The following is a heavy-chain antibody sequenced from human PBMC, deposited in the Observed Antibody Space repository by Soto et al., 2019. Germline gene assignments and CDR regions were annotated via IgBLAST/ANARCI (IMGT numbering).Heavy chain of an antibody. D-gene: IGHD3-10*01. CDR1: GGSFSGYY. CDR3: ATRLRGVDV. V-gene: IGHV4-34*01. CDR2: INHSGST. J-gene: IGHJ3*01. Sequence: AETLSLTCAVYGGSFSGYYWNWIRQPPGKGLEWIVEINHSGSTNYNPSLKSRVTISVDTSKNQFSLKLTSVTAADTAVYYCATRLRGVDVWGQGTMVTVSS.